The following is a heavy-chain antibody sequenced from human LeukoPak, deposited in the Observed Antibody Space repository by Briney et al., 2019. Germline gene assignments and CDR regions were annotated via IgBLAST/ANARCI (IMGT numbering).Heavy chain of an antibody. J-gene: IGHJ4*02. CDR1: GGTFSSYA. D-gene: IGHD3-10*01. V-gene: IGHV1-18*01. Sequence: ASVKVSCKASGGTFSSYANSWVRQAPGQGLEWMGWISGYNDNTKYAQKLQGRVTMTTDTSTSTAYMELRSLRSDDTAVYYCARATGRVVRGITWRYFDYWGQGTLVTVSS. CDR3: ARATGRVVRGITWRYFDY. CDR2: ISGYNDNT.